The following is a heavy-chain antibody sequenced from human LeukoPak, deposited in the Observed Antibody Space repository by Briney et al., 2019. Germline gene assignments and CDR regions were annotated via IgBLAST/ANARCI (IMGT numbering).Heavy chain of an antibody. CDR1: GGSFSGYY. J-gene: IGHJ4*02. Sequence: NPSETLSLTCAVYGGSFSGYYWSWIRQPPGKGLEWIGEINHSGSTNYNPSLKSRVTISVDTPKNQFSLKLSSVTAADTAVYYCASSPMVRGVIPDYWGQGTLVTVSS. CDR3: ASSPMVRGVIPDY. D-gene: IGHD3-10*01. CDR2: INHSGST. V-gene: IGHV4-34*01.